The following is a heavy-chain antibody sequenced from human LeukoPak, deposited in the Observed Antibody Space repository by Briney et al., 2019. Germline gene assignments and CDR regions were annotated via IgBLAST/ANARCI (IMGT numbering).Heavy chain of an antibody. Sequence: ASVKVSCKASGYTFTSYGISWVRQAPGQGLEWMGWISAYNGNTNYAQKLQGRVTMTTDTSTSTAYMELRSLRSDDTAVYYCAKGNYYGSGSYPDAFDIWGQGTMVTVSS. CDR3: AKGNYYGSGSYPDAFDI. CDR2: ISAYNGNT. CDR1: GYTFTSYG. J-gene: IGHJ3*02. D-gene: IGHD3-10*01. V-gene: IGHV1-18*01.